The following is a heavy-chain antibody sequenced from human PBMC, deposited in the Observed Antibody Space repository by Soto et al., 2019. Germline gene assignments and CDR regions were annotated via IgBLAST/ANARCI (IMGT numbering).Heavy chain of an antibody. J-gene: IGHJ6*02. D-gene: IGHD3-22*01. Sequence: GESLKISCKGSGYSITSYWIGWVRQMPGKGLAWMGIIYPGDSDTRYSPSFQGQVTISADKSISTAYLQWSSLKASDTAMYYCARQVDYYDSSGALNYGMDVWGQGTTVTV. CDR2: IYPGDSDT. CDR3: ARQVDYYDSSGALNYGMDV. CDR1: GYSITSYW. V-gene: IGHV5-51*01.